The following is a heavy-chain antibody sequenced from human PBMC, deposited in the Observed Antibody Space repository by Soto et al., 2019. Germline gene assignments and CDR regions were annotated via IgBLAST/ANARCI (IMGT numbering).Heavy chain of an antibody. CDR3: ARHPLVLLWFGELFDAFDI. J-gene: IGHJ3*02. CDR2: IYYSGST. V-gene: IGHV4-39*01. Sequence: QLQLQESGPGLVKPSETLSLTCTVSGGSISSSSYYWGWIRQPPGKGLEWIGSIYYSGSTYYNPSLKSRVTISVDTSKNQFSLKLSSVTAADTAVYYCARHPLVLLWFGELFDAFDIWGQGTMVTVSS. CDR1: GGSISSSSYY. D-gene: IGHD3-10*01.